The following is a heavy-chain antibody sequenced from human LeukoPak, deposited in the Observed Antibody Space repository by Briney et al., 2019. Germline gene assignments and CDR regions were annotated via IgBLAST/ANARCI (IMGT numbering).Heavy chain of an antibody. CDR2: ISGSGGST. V-gene: IGHV3-23*01. Sequence: GGSLRLSCAASGFTFSSYAMSWVRQAPGKGLEWVSAISGSGGSTYYADSVKGRFTISRDNSKNTLYLQMNSLRAEDTAVYYCAEALGTMVRGVLYGMDVWGRGTTVTVSS. CDR1: GFTFSSYA. CDR3: AEALGTMVRGVLYGMDV. J-gene: IGHJ6*02. D-gene: IGHD3-10*01.